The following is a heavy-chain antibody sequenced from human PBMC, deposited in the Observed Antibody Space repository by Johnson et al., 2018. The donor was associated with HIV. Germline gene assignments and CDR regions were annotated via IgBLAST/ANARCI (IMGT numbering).Heavy chain of an antibody. Sequence: MLLVESGGGVVRPGGSLRLSCAASGFTFDDYGMSWVRQAPGKGLEWVSGINWNGGSTGYADSVKGRFTISRDNAKNSLYLQMNSLRAEDTAVYYCAKDRLAMGILDIWCQGTVVIVSS. CDR1: GFTFDDYG. J-gene: IGHJ3*02. D-gene: IGHD5-18*01. CDR3: AKDRLAMGILDI. V-gene: IGHV3-20*04. CDR2: INWNGGST.